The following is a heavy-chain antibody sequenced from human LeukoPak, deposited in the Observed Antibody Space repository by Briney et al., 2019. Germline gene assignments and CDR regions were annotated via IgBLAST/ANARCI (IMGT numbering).Heavy chain of an antibody. J-gene: IGHJ4*02. CDR1: GFTFSSYA. D-gene: IGHD3-10*01. CDR3: AKDLSSGSYYPTFDY. Sequence: GGSLRLSGAASGFTFSSYAMSWVRQAPGEGLEWVSAISGSGGSTYYADSVKGRFTISRDNSKNTLYLQMNSLRAEDTAVYYCAKDLSSGSYYPTFDYWGQGTLVTVSS. CDR2: ISGSGGST. V-gene: IGHV3-23*01.